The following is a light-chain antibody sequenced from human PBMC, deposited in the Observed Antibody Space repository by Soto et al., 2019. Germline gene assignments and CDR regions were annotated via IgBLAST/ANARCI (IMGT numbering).Light chain of an antibody. CDR2: SAS. J-gene: IGKJ5*01. CDR1: QDINKY. Sequence: QMTQSPSSLSASVGDRVTITCRASQDINKYLAWYQQRPGTVPKLLIYSASTLKSGVPSRFSGSRSGTDFTLTISSLQPEDVATYYCQKYSGVPVTFGQGTRLEIK. V-gene: IGKV1-27*01. CDR3: QKYSGVPVT.